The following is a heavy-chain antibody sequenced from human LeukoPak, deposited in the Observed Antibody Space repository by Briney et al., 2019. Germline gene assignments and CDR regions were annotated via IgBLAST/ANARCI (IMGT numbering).Heavy chain of an antibody. D-gene: IGHD3-10*01. V-gene: IGHV4-31*03. CDR2: IQYSGST. CDR1: GDSINSGGYY. Sequence: PSQTLSLTCSVSGDSINSGGYYWNWIRQYPGKGLEWIGYIQYSGSTHYNMSLKSRVSISLDTSKTHFSLRMTSLTAADTAVYYCAMLAMVRGLDIWGPGTMVIVSS. CDR3: AMLAMVRGLDI. J-gene: IGHJ3*02.